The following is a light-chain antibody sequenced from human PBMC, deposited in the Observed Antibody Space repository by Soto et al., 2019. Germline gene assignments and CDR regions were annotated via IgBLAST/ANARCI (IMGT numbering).Light chain of an antibody. CDR3: SSYTSSSTYV. Sequence: QSVLTQPASVSGSPGQSITISCTGTSSDVGGYDYVSWYQQHPGKAPKLMIYEVSNRPSGVSTRLSGSKSGNTASLTISGLQAEDEADYYCSSYTSSSTYVFGTGTKLTVL. J-gene: IGLJ1*01. CDR1: SSDVGGYDY. CDR2: EVS. V-gene: IGLV2-14*01.